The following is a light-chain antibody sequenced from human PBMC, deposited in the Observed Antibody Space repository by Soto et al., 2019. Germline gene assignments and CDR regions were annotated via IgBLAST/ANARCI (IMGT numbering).Light chain of an antibody. CDR2: EVS. J-gene: IGLJ1*01. CDR1: SSDVGGYNY. Sequence: QSALTQPASVSGSPGQSITISCTGTSSDVGGYNYVSWYQQHPGKGPKLMIYEVSNRPSGVSNRFSGSKSGNTATLTISGLQAEDEADYYCSSYTSTTPRVFGTGTKVTVL. V-gene: IGLV2-14*03. CDR3: SSYTSTTPRV.